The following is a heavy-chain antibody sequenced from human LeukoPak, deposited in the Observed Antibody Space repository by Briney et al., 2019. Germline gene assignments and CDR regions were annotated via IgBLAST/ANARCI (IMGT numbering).Heavy chain of an antibody. CDR1: GFPFSYYG. D-gene: IGHD3-10*01. J-gene: IGHJ1*01. V-gene: IGHV3-30*02. CDR2: IRYDGNDK. CDR3: VKDLMRDRWFGES. Sequence: GGSLRLSCAASGFPFSYYGMHWVRQAPGKGLEWVAFIRYDGNDKFYAKSVKGRFTISKDTSRNTLYLQMNSLRIEDTAVYYCVKDLMRDRWFGESWGQGTLVTVSS.